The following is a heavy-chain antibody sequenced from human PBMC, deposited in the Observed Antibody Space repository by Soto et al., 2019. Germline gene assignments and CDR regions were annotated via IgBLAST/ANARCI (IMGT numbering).Heavy chain of an antibody. Sequence: QVQMVESGGGVVRPGRSLRLSCSASGFTFRSYAMHWVRQAPGKGLEWVAVIWDDGSTTYFADSVKGRFTVSRDNSKNTLHLQMNNLRVADTALYFCARDPPPRYDSGGSLHYYGMDVWGQGTAVSVSS. D-gene: IGHD3-22*01. V-gene: IGHV3-33*01. J-gene: IGHJ6*02. CDR3: ARDPPPRYDSGGSLHYYGMDV. CDR2: IWDDGSTT. CDR1: GFTFRSYA.